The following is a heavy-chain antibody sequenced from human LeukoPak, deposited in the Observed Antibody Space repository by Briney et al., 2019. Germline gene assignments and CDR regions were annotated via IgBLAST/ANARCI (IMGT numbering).Heavy chain of an antibody. Sequence: PGASVKVSCKASGYTFTGYYVHWVRQAPGQGLDWMGRINPNSGGTNYAQKFQGRVTMTRDTSISTAYMELSRLRSDDTAVYYCARAYSSSPKAAAYYTDVWGKGTTVTVSS. CDR2: INPNSGGT. V-gene: IGHV1-2*06. CDR1: GYTFTGYY. CDR3: ARAYSSSPKAAAYYTDV. D-gene: IGHD6-13*01. J-gene: IGHJ6*03.